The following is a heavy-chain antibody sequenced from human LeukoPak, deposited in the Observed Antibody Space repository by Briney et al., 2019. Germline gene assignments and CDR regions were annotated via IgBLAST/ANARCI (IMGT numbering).Heavy chain of an antibody. CDR3: ARHVRVARYDFWSGYYTSYFDY. J-gene: IGHJ4*02. V-gene: IGHV4-4*07. D-gene: IGHD3-3*01. CDR1: GGSISSYY. Sequence: SETLSLTCTVSGGSISSYYWSWIRQPAGKGLEWIGRIYTSGSTNYNPSLKSRVTISVDTSKNQFSLKLSSVTAADTAVYYCARHVRVARYDFWSGYYTSYFDYWGQGTLVTVSS. CDR2: IYTSGST.